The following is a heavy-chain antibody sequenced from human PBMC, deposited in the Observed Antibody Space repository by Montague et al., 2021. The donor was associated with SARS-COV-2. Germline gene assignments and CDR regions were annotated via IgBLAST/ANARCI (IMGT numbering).Heavy chain of an antibody. V-gene: IGHV4-4*02. CDR3: VRAGGLDNRPPV. D-gene: IGHD3/OR15-3a*01. J-gene: IGHJ4*02. CDR1: GDSIMTTNW. Sequence: SETLSLTCAVSGDSIMTTNWWSWVRQPPGKGLEWIGEIYQSGSTNYNPSLKSRVTMSIDKSKNQFSLELNSVTAADTALYYRVRAGGLDNRPPVWGQGALVIVSS. CDR2: IYQSGST.